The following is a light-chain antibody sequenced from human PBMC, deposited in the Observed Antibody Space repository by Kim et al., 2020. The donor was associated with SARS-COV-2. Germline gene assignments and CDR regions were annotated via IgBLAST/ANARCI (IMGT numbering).Light chain of an antibody. CDR3: NSRDSTGKRWV. Sequence: ALGQTVKITCQGDSRRSYYASWYQQKPGQAPKLVIYGRNNRPSGIPDRFSGSSSVNTASLTITGAQAEDEADYYCNSRDSTGKRWVFGTGTKVTVL. CDR1: SRRSYY. J-gene: IGLJ1*01. CDR2: GRN. V-gene: IGLV3-19*01.